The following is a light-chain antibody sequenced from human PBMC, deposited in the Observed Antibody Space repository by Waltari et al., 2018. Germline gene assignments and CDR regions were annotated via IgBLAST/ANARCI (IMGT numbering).Light chain of an antibody. Sequence: SSELPQDPAVSVALGQTVRNTCQGASPRTASDSWYQQKSGKAPILVLFGKNKRPSVIPDRFSGYNSETTTSLTITGAQAEDEADYYCSSRDSSASHVLFAGGTKLTVL. CDR2: GKN. CDR1: SPRTAS. V-gene: IGLV3-19*01. CDR3: SSRDSSASHVL. J-gene: IGLJ2*01.